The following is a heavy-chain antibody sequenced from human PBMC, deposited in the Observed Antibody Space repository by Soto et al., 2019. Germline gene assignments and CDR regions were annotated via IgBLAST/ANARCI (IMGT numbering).Heavy chain of an antibody. CDR2: IFHSGGT. CDR1: GGSISNSYW. J-gene: IGHJ6*02. V-gene: IGHV4-4*02. CDR3: ASAATLFGVVMAALDV. D-gene: IGHD3-3*01. Sequence: SETLSLTCAVSGGSISNSYWWSWVRQPPGKGLEWIGEIFHSGGTNYNPSLKSRVTISLDESKNQFSLRVSSVTAADTAVYYCASAATLFGVVMAALDVWGQGTTVTVSS.